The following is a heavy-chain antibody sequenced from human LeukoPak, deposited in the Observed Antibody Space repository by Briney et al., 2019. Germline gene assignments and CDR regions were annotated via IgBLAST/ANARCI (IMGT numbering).Heavy chain of an antibody. V-gene: IGHV3-23*01. D-gene: IGHD1-14*01. Sequence: PGGSLRLSCTSSEFTFSSDAMTWDRQAPGKGLEWVSSISGSGDGTYYADSVKGRFTISRDNSKNTLYLQMNSLRAEDTAVYYCVNKPAGFDPWGQGTLVTVSS. CDR2: ISGSGDGT. CDR3: VNKPAGFDP. CDR1: EFTFSSDA. J-gene: IGHJ5*02.